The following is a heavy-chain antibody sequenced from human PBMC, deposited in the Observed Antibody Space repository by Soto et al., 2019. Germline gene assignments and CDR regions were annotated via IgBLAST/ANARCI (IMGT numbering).Heavy chain of an antibody. J-gene: IGHJ3*01. CDR1: GFTLSRYW. Sequence: TGGSLKISSAASGFTLSRYWMGWVRQSPGRGLEWVVNIKYDGREKYYVGSVKGRFTISRDNSKYSLYLQMNSLRAEDTAVYYCASDYSDSGSYYSLGSFDFWGQGTMVTVSS. CDR2: IKYDGREK. CDR3: ASDYSDSGSYYSLGSFDF. D-gene: IGHD3-10*01. V-gene: IGHV3-7*01.